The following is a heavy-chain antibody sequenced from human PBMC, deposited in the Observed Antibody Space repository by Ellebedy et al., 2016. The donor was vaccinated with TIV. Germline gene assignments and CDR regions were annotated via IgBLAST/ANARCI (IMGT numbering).Heavy chain of an antibody. CDR3: ARDRGQIQDAFDI. D-gene: IGHD3-10*01. J-gene: IGHJ3*02. V-gene: IGHV3-48*01. CDR1: GFTFSSYS. Sequence: GESLKISXAASGFTFSSYSMNWVRQAPGKGLEWVSYISSSSSTIYYADSVKGRFTISRDNAKNSLYLQMNSLRAEDTAVYYCARDRGQIQDAFDIWGQGTMVTVSS. CDR2: ISSSSSTI.